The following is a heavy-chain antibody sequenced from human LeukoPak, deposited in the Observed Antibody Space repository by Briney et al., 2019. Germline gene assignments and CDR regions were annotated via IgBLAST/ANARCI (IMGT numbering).Heavy chain of an antibody. D-gene: IGHD6-13*01. J-gene: IGHJ4*02. CDR2: IYYSGST. V-gene: IGHV4-59*06. CDR1: GGSISSYY. Sequence: SETLSHTCTVSGGSISSYYWSWIRQPPGKGLEWIGYIYYSGSTYYNPSLKSRVTISVDTSKNQFSLKLSSVTAADTAVYYCARNKYSSSWSSDYWGQGTLVTVSS. CDR3: ARNKYSSSWSSDY.